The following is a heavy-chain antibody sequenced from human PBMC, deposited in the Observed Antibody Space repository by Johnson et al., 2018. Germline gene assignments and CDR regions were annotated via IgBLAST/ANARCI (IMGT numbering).Heavy chain of an antibody. Sequence: QVQLQESGPGLVKPSETLSLTCTVSGDSISSYYWSWNRQPPGKGLEWIGSIYYSGSTSYNPYLQSRVPISVDTSKNQLPLKLSSVTAADTAVYYCGRDGGLPARLSDYYYYMDVWGKGTTVTVSS. CDR1: GDSISSYY. D-gene: IGHD6-6*01. J-gene: IGHJ6*03. CDR3: GRDGGLPARLSDYYYYMDV. V-gene: IGHV4-59*01. CDR2: IYYSGST.